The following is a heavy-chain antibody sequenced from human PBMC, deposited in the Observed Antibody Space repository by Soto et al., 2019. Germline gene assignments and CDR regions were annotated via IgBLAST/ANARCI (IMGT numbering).Heavy chain of an antibody. CDR2: INSSGST. CDR3: SRRAPEGFDP. J-gene: IGHJ5*02. CDR1: GGSFDSSAYY. V-gene: IGHV4-39*01. Sequence: SETLSLTCTVSGGSFDSSAYYWGWIRRAPGKGLEWIGSINSSGSTFSNPSLKSRVTLSVDTSKNQFSLKLTSVTAADTALYYCSRRAPEGFDPWGQGTLVTVSS.